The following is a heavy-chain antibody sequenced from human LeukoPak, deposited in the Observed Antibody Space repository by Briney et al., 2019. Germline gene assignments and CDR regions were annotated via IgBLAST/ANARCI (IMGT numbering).Heavy chain of an antibody. CDR2: IHYTGST. CDR3: ARGRPTADP. CDR1: GASISNYY. J-gene: IGHJ5*02. Sequence: PSETLSLTCTVSGASISNYYWSWIRQPPGKGLEWIGYIHYTGSTNYNPSLKSRVTISVDTSKNQFSLKLSSVTAADTAIYYCARGRPTADPWGPGTLVTVSS. V-gene: IGHV4-59*01.